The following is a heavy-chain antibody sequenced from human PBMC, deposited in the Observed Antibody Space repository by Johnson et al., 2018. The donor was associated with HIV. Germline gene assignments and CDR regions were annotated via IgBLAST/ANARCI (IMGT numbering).Heavy chain of an antibody. CDR3: AKSNTMIVVSGGFDI. D-gene: IGHD3-22*01. CDR1: GLTFSNYG. V-gene: IGHV3-30*02. J-gene: IGHJ3*02. CDR2: IRYDGSSK. Sequence: QVQLVESGEGVVQPGGSLRLSCAASGLTFSNYGMYWVRQAPGKGLEWVAFIRYDGSSKYYADSVKGRFTISRDNSKNTLYLQMSSLRAEDTAVYYCAKSNTMIVVSGGFDIWGQGTMVTVSS.